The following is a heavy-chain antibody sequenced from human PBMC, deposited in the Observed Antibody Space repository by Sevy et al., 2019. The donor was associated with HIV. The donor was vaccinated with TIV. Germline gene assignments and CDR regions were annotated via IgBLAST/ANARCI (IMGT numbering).Heavy chain of an antibody. D-gene: IGHD4-17*01. CDR3: ARDHVKDGDLGDYYYYAMDV. J-gene: IGHJ6*02. CDR2: IKQDMSEK. V-gene: IGHV3-7*01. Sequence: GGSLRLSCAASGFTFSSYWMTWVRQAPGKGLEWVANIKQDMSEKYYADSVKGRFTISRDNARNSLYLQMESLRAEDTAVYYCARDHVKDGDLGDYYYYAMDVWGQGTTVTVSS. CDR1: GFTFSSYW.